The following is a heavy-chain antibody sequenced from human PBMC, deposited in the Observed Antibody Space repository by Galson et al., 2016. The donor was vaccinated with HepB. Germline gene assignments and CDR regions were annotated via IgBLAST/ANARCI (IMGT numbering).Heavy chain of an antibody. Sequence: TLSLTCIVSGGSITSGDFYWGWIRQHPGKGLEWIGNIYYSGRTFYNPSLKSRVNMSVDTSKNQFSLKLTSVTAADTAIYYCARARDFYDTSGHYRGGAFDVWGQGTMATVSS. V-gene: IGHV4-31*03. CDR2: IYYSGRT. D-gene: IGHD3-22*01. CDR3: ARARDFYDTSGHYRGGAFDV. J-gene: IGHJ3*01. CDR1: GGSITSGDFY.